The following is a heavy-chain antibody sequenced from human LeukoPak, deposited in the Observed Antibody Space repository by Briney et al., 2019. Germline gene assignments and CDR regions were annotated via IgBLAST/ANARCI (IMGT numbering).Heavy chain of an antibody. Sequence: GSLRLSCAASGFTVRNNYMSWIRQPAGKGLEWIGRIYTSGSTNYNPSLKSRVTISVDTSKNQFSLKLSSVTAADTAVYYCASEQRIVVVPAASRGYYYYYMDVWGKGTTVTVSS. V-gene: IGHV4-4*07. J-gene: IGHJ6*03. CDR1: GFTVRNNY. CDR2: IYTSGST. D-gene: IGHD2-2*01. CDR3: ASEQRIVVVPAASRGYYYYYMDV.